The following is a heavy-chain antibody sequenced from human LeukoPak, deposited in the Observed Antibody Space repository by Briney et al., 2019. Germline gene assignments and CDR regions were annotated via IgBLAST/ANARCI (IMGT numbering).Heavy chain of an antibody. J-gene: IGHJ4*02. CDR2: ISSSSSTI. CDR3: ARTTVVLDY. CDR1: GFTFSSYA. D-gene: IGHD4-23*01. V-gene: IGHV3-48*01. Sequence: GGSLRLSCAASGFTFSSYAMSWVRQAPGKGLEWVSYISSSSSTIYYADSVKGRFTISRDNAKNSLYLQMNSLRAEDTAVYYCARTTVVLDYWGQGTLVTVSS.